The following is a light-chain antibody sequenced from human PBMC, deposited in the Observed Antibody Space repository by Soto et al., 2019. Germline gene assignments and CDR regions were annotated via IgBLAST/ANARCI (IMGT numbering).Light chain of an antibody. V-gene: IGKV1-5*01. J-gene: IGKJ1*01. CDR2: DAS. Sequence: DIQLTQSPSTLSASVGDRVTITCRASQSIGTWLAWYQHRPGEGPKLQIHDASTLESGVPSRFSGSGSATEFSLTISSLESGDSGTYHCQQYATYAPSTFGQGTKVEIK. CDR3: QQYATYAPST. CDR1: QSIGTW.